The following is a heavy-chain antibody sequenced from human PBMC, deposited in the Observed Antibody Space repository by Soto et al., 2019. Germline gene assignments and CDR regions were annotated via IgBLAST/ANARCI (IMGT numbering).Heavy chain of an antibody. V-gene: IGHV4-39*01. CDR3: ARRPDFRDHGWFDP. CDR2: IHYSGET. J-gene: IGHJ5*02. D-gene: IGHD4-17*01. Sequence: SETVSLTCTVSGGSIISTFYYWGWLRQPPGRGLEWIANIHYSGETHYSPSLKSRVAISVDTSKSQFSLTLDSVTAADTAVYYWARRPDFRDHGWFDPWGQGILVTVSS. CDR1: GGSIISTFYY.